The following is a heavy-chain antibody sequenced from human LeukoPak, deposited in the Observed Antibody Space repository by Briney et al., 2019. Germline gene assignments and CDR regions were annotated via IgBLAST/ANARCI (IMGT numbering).Heavy chain of an antibody. CDR1: GGSFSGYY. Sequence: SETLXLTCAVYGGSFSGYYWTWIRQTPEKGLEWIGEMNPSGSTSYNPSLKSRVTISVDTSKNQFSLKLSSVTAADTAVYYCARGRQDVTMIVVVMTAVSYYLDVWGKGTTVTVS. J-gene: IGHJ6*03. D-gene: IGHD3-22*01. CDR3: ARGRQDVTMIVVVMTAVSYYLDV. V-gene: IGHV4-34*01. CDR2: MNPSGST.